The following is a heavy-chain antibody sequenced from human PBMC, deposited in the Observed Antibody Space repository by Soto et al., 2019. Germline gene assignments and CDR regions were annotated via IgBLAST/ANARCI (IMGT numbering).Heavy chain of an antibody. J-gene: IGHJ6*03. CDR1: GFTFSRYA. CDR3: AKDWETTSYYYYMDV. D-gene: IGHD1-7*01. Sequence: GGSLRLSCAASGFTFSRYAMTWVRQAPGKGQQWVSTISGSDGSKYYADSVKGRFTISRDNFKSTLYLQMNNLSAEDTAVYYCAKDWETTSYYYYMDVWGKGTTVTVSS. CDR2: ISGSDGSK. V-gene: IGHV3-23*01.